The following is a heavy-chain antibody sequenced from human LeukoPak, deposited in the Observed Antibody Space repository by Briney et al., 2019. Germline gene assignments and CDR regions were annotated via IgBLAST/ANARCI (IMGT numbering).Heavy chain of an antibody. CDR2: ISGSGGST. CDR1: GFTFSSYA. J-gene: IGHJ6*03. CDR3: ARVGGITLALAPSPFPDYNYYYMDV. V-gene: IGHV3-23*01. D-gene: IGHD3-10*01. Sequence: GGSLRLSCAASGFTFSSYAMSWVRQAPGKGLEWVSAISGSGGSTSYADSVKGRFTISRDNSKNTLYLQMNSLRAEDTAVYYCARVGGITLALAPSPFPDYNYYYMDVWGKGTTVTVSS.